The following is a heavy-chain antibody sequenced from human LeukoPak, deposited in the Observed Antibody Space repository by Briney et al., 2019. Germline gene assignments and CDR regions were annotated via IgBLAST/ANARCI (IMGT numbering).Heavy chain of an antibody. CDR2: ISSSSSYI. J-gene: IGHJ4*02. V-gene: IGHV3-21*01. Sequence: GGSLRLSCAASGFTFSSYSMNWVRQAPGKGLEWVSSISSSSSYIYYADSVKGRFTISRDNAKNSLYLQMNSLRAEDTAVYYCAGDRFTAVAEFDYWGQGTLVTVSS. CDR1: GFTFSSYS. D-gene: IGHD6-19*01. CDR3: AGDRFTAVAEFDY.